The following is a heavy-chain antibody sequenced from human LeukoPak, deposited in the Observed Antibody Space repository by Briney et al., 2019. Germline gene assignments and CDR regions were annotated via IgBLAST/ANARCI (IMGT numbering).Heavy chain of an antibody. J-gene: IGHJ5*02. CDR1: GGSISSSNYY. CDR3: ARRSGRRPTVVSWFDP. CDR2: INHSGST. Sequence: PSETLSLTCTVSGGSISSSNYYWRWIRQPPGKGLEWIGEINHSGSTNYNPSLKSRVTISVDTSKNQFSLKLSSVTAADTAVYYCARRSGRRPTVVSWFDPWGQGTLVTVSS. D-gene: IGHD4-23*01. V-gene: IGHV4-39*07.